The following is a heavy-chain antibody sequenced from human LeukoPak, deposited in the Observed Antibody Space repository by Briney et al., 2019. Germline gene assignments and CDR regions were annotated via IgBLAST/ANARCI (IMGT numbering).Heavy chain of an antibody. J-gene: IGHJ5*02. V-gene: IGHV3-74*01. CDR2: INSDGGGA. Sequence: LSCAXXGITFGNNWMHWVRQGPGKGLVWISRINSDGGGAIYADSVKGRFTFSRDNAKNTLYLQMNSLRAEDTAVYYCARDVPHNWFDTWGQGTLVTVSS. CDR3: ARDVPHNWFDT. CDR1: GITFGNNW.